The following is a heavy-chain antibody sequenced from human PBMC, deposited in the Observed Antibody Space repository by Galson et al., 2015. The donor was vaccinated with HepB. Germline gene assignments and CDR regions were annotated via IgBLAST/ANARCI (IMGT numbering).Heavy chain of an antibody. CDR3: ARFGGVWGALYDILTGYYRGDDAFDI. CDR1: GFTFSSYA. Sequence: SLRLSCAASGFTFSSYAMHWVRQAPGKGLEWVAVISYDGSNKYYADSVKGRFTISRDNSKNTLYLQMNSLRAEDTAVYYCARFGGVWGALYDILTGYYRGDDAFDIWGQGTMVTVSS. CDR2: ISYDGSNK. V-gene: IGHV3-30-3*01. D-gene: IGHD3-9*01. J-gene: IGHJ3*02.